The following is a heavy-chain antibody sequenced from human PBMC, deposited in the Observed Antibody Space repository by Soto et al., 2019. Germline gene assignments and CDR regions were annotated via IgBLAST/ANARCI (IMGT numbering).Heavy chain of an antibody. J-gene: IGHJ4*02. Sequence: QVQLQESGPGLVKPSETLSLTCTVSGGSVSRHHWTWIRQPPGKGLEWIGDYSDSASYSPSLKSRLTISADTSTKQFSLKLTSLTAAATAVYYCATYSRGEGGRGYWGQGALVTVSS. CDR2: DYSDSA. V-gene: IGHV4-59*08. D-gene: IGHD6-19*01. CDR3: ATYSRGEGGRGY. CDR1: GGSVSRHH.